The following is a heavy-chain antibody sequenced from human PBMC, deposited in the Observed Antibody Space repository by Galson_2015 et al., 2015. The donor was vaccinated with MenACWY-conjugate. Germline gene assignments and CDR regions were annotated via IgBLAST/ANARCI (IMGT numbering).Heavy chain of an antibody. CDR1: GDSFNTYS. V-gene: IGHV1-69*13. CDR2: IIPVFHTT. CDR3: ARPGGDYEQRTFFDY. D-gene: IGHD4-17*01. Sequence: SVKVSCKASGDSFNTYSFNWIRQAPGQGPEWLGGIIPVFHTTDYAQRSQGRLTITADESTSTVYMELSSLRSDDTAIYYCARPGGDYEQRTFFDYWGQGTLVTVSS. J-gene: IGHJ4*02.